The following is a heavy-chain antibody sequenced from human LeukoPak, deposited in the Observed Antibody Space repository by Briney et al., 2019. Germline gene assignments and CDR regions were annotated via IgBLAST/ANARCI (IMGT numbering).Heavy chain of an antibody. CDR3: ARYPLREDIVVVPAADAFDI. D-gene: IGHD2-2*01. CDR1: GGSISSHY. V-gene: IGHV4-59*11. Sequence: KSSETLSLTCTVSGGSISSHYWSWIRQPPGKGLEWIGYIYYSGSTNYNPSLKSRVTISVDTSKNQFSLKLSSVTAADTAVYYCARYPLREDIVVVPAADAFDIWGQGTMVTVSS. J-gene: IGHJ3*02. CDR2: IYYSGST.